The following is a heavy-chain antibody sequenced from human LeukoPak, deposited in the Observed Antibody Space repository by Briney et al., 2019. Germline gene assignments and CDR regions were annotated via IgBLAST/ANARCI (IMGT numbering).Heavy chain of an antibody. D-gene: IGHD6-19*01. Sequence: ASVKVSCKASGYIFTNYDINWVRQAPGQGLEGMGWMNPNTGNSDYAQNFHARVTMTRTTSISTAYMELSSLKSEDTVVYYCARGSFPQWVVGALDIWGQGTMVTVSS. CDR3: ARGSFPQWVVGALDI. V-gene: IGHV1-8*01. CDR2: MNPNTGNS. CDR1: GYIFTNYD. J-gene: IGHJ3*02.